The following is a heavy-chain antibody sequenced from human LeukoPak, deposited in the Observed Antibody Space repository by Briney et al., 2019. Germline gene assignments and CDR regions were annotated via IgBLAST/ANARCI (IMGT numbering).Heavy chain of an antibody. D-gene: IGHD3-3*02. J-gene: IGHJ4*02. CDR3: AKLAFYETSAPLRDISF. CDR2: IRPTGTNT. CDR1: GFTFSNYA. V-gene: IGHV3-23*01. Sequence: PGGSLRLSCAASGFTFSNYAMSWVRQAPGKGLEYISVIRPTGTNTYYASSVKGRFTISRDDSRTTVYLQMSSLRAEDTAIYYCAKLAFYETSAPLRDISFWGQGTLVTVSS.